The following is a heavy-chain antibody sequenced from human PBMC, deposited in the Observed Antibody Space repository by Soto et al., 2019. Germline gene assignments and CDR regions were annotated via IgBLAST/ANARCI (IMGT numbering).Heavy chain of an antibody. D-gene: IGHD1-7*01. J-gene: IGHJ4*02. CDR3: AKDGAWARELELRSPYFDY. CDR1: GFTFSSYA. CDR2: ISGSGGST. Sequence: GGSLRLSCAASGFTFSSYAMSWVRQAPGKGLEWVSAISGSGGSTNYADSVKGRFTISRDNSKNTLYLQMNSLRAEDTAVYYCAKDGAWARELELRSPYFDYWGQGTLVTVSS. V-gene: IGHV3-23*01.